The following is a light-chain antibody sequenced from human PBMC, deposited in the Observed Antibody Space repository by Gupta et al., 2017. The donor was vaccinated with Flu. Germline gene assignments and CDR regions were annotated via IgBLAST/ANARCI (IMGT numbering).Light chain of an antibody. CDR3: QQRSNWPLNT. V-gene: IGKV3-11*01. J-gene: IGKJ2*01. Sequence: ATLSLSPGERATLSCRATQSIRSYLAWYQHKPGQAPRLLIYDASNRDTGIPDRFSGSGYGTDFTLTISSREPEDFAVYYCQQRSNWPLNTFGQGTKLEIK. CDR2: DAS. CDR1: QSIRSY.